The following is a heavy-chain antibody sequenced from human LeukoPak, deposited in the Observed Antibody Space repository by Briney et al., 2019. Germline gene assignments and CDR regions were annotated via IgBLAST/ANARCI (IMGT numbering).Heavy chain of an antibody. CDR2: ISGIGGTT. J-gene: IGHJ4*02. Sequence: GGSLRLSCAASGFTFSSYAMIWVRQAPGKGLEWVSAISGIGGTTYYAASVKGRFTISRDNSKNTLYLQMNSLRAEDTAVYYCAKGTTMIGWTWGPRTGGPNFDYWGQGTLVTVSS. CDR3: AKGTTMIGWTWGPRTGGPNFDY. D-gene: IGHD3-22*01. CDR1: GFTFSSYA. V-gene: IGHV3-23*01.